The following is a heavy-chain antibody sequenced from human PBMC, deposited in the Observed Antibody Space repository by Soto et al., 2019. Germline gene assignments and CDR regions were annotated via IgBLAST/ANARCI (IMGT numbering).Heavy chain of an antibody. CDR2: IYYSGST. J-gene: IGHJ3*02. D-gene: IGHD3-10*01. CDR1: GGSISSYY. V-gene: IGHV4-59*08. CDR3: ASPGIGVRGVTDAFDI. Sequence: SETLSLTCTVSGGSISSYYWSWIRQPPGKGLEWIGYIYYSGSTNYNPSLKSRVTISVDTSKNQFSLKLSSVTAADTAVYYCASPGIGVRGVTDAFDIWGQGTMVTVSS.